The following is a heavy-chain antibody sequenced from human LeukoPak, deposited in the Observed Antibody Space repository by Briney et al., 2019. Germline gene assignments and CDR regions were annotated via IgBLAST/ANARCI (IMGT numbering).Heavy chain of an antibody. J-gene: IGHJ4*02. V-gene: IGHV4-59*08. Sequence: SETLSLTCTVSGGSIRSYYWSWIRQPPGKGLEWMVYIFYSGSTDSNPSLKSRVTISVDTSKNQFSLKLSSVTAADTAVYYCARTYCSGGSCHFDYWGQGALVTVSS. CDR3: ARTYCSGGSCHFDY. CDR1: GGSIRSYY. D-gene: IGHD2-15*01. CDR2: IFYSGST.